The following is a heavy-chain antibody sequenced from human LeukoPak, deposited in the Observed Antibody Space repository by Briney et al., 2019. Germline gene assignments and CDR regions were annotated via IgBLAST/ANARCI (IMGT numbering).Heavy chain of an antibody. CDR2: ISYDGRNE. D-gene: IGHD3-10*01. J-gene: IGHJ4*02. CDR3: ARGGDYGSGSFRWRHFDS. Sequence: GGSLRLSCAASGYTFSSYAMHWVRQAPGKGLEWVAVISYDGRNENYADSVKGRFTISRDNPKNTLYLQMNSLRTEDTAVYYCARGGDYGSGSFRWRHFDSWGQGTLVTVSS. V-gene: IGHV3-30*04. CDR1: GYTFSSYA.